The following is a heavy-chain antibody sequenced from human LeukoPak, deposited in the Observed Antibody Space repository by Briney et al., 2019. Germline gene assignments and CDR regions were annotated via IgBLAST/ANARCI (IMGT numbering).Heavy chain of an antibody. D-gene: IGHD4-17*01. CDR1: GFTFSSYW. J-gene: IGHJ4*02. V-gene: IGHV3-7*01. Sequence: GGSLRLSCAASGFTFSSYWMSWVRQAPGKGLEWVANIKQDGSEKSYVDSVKGRFTISRDNAKNSLYLQMNTLRVEDTAVYYCAGGYGNYGYWGQGTLVTVSS. CDR2: IKQDGSEK. CDR3: AGGYGNYGY.